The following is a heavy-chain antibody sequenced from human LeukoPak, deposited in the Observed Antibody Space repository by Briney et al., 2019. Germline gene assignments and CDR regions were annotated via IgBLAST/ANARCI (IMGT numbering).Heavy chain of an antibody. Sequence: ASVKVSCKASGYGFSSSGITWVRQAPGQGPEWMGWIGTVNGNSRYAQNFQGRVTLTTDTSTNTAHLELTSLRSDDTAIYYCARVRDSDNWWGAFDIWGQGTMVTVSS. CDR1: GYGFSSSG. V-gene: IGHV1-18*01. J-gene: IGHJ3*02. CDR3: ARVRDSDNWWGAFDI. CDR2: IGTVNGNS. D-gene: IGHD1-1*01.